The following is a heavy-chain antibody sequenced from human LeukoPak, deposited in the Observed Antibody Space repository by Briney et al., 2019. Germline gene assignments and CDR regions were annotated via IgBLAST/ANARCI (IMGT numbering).Heavy chain of an antibody. V-gene: IGHV3-48*01. CDR1: GFSFTTHN. CDR3: ARTYGSGSLDY. Sequence: PGGSLRLSCAASGFSFTTHNMNWVRQAPGKGLEWISYISGSGEAIFYADSVQGRFTISRDNAKNSIYLQMNTLRAEETAVYYCARTYGSGSLDYGGQGTLVTVSS. J-gene: IGHJ4*02. CDR2: ISGSGEAI. D-gene: IGHD2-15*01.